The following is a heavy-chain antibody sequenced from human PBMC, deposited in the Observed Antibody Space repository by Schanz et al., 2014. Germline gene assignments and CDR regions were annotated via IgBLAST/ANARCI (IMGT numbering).Heavy chain of an antibody. J-gene: IGHJ4*02. V-gene: IGHV3-23*04. Sequence: QLVGSGGGLIQPGGSLRLSCTASGFAFSSYSMNWVRQAPGKGLEWVSALSGSGGSTYYADSVKGRFTISRDNSKNTLYLQMNSLKTEDTAMYYCARRASCSRIGCPVDSWGQGTLVTVSS. D-gene: IGHD2-2*01. CDR1: GFAFSSYS. CDR2: LSGSGGST. CDR3: ARRASCSRIGCPVDS.